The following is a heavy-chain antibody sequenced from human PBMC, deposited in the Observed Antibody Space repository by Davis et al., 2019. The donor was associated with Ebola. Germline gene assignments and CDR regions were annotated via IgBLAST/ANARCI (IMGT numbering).Heavy chain of an antibody. CDR1: GDSISASGYY. CDR2: VSYSGIN. CDR3: TRSIFGEDKMPSGFDS. V-gene: IGHV4-39*02. J-gene: IGHJ4*02. D-gene: IGHD3-3*01. Sequence: PSETLSLTCTASGDSISASGYYWAWIRQSPGTGLEWLGNVSYSGINLNNPSLTVRVAISIDTSLNVVSLRLSSVTAADSAVDFCTRSIFGEDKMPSGFDSWGQGTHVTVSS.